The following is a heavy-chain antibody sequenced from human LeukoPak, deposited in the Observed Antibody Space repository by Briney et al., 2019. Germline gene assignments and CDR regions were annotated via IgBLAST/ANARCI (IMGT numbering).Heavy chain of an antibody. CDR1: GFTFSSSA. Sequence: PGGSLRLSCAASGFTFSSSAMSWVRQAPGKGLEWVSVIYSGGSTYYADSLKGRFTISRDNAKNSLYLQMNRLRAEDTAVYYCARDPSNFRGWFDPWGQGTLVTVSS. CDR2: IYSGGST. V-gene: IGHV3-23*03. D-gene: IGHD4-11*01. J-gene: IGHJ5*02. CDR3: ARDPSNFRGWFDP.